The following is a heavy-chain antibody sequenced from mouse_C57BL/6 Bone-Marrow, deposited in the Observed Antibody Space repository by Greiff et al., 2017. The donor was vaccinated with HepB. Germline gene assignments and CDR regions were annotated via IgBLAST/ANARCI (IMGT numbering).Heavy chain of an antibody. CDR3: ARRSYYSNLYAMDY. D-gene: IGHD2-5*01. Sequence: QVQLKHSGAELVRPGTSVKVSCKASGYAFTNYLIEWVKQRPGQGLEWIGVINPGSGGTNYNEKFKGKATLTADKSSSTAYMQLSSLTSEDSAVYFCARRSYYSNLYAMDYWGQGTSVTVSS. CDR1: GYAFTNYL. V-gene: IGHV1-54*01. J-gene: IGHJ4*01. CDR2: INPGSGGT.